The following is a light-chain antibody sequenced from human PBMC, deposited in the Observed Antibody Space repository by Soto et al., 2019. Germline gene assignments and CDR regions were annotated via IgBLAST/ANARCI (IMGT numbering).Light chain of an antibody. CDR2: GAS. CDR3: QQYNSWPSRT. V-gene: IGKV3-15*01. J-gene: IGKJ1*01. Sequence: VMTQSPATLSVSPGERATLFCRASQSITTNLAWYQQKPGQPPRLLIYGASTRAANIPARFSGSGSGTQFTLTISRLQSEDFAVYYCQQYNSWPSRTFGQGTKVQIK. CDR1: QSITTN.